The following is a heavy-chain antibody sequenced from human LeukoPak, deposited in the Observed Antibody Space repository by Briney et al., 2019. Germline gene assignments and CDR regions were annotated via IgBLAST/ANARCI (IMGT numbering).Heavy chain of an antibody. Sequence: SETLSLTCTVSGGSISSYYWSWIRQPAGKGLEWIGRIYISGSTNYNPSLKSRVTISVDTSKNQFSLKLSSVTAADTAVYFCARARNYYDSSDYYYEGDAFDIWGQGTMVTVSS. J-gene: IGHJ3*02. CDR3: ARARNYYDSSDYYYEGDAFDI. V-gene: IGHV4-4*07. D-gene: IGHD3-22*01. CDR1: GGSISSYY. CDR2: IYISGST.